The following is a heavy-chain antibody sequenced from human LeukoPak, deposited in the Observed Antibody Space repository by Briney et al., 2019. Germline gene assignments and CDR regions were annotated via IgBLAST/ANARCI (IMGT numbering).Heavy chain of an antibody. CDR1: GFTFSSYS. V-gene: IGHV3-21*01. D-gene: IGHD3-10*01. J-gene: IGHJ4*02. CDR2: ISSGSSYI. CDR3: ARGEWFGELGIDY. Sequence: GGSLRLSCAASGFTFSSYSMNWVRPAPGKGLEWVSYISSGSSYIYYADSVKGRFTISRDNAKNSLYLQMNSLRAEDTAVYYCARGEWFGELGIDYWGQGTLVTVSS.